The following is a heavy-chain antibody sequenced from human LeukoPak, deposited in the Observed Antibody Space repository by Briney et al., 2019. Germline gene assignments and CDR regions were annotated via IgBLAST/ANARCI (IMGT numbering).Heavy chain of an antibody. CDR2: INHSGST. J-gene: IGHJ4*02. D-gene: IGHD4-11*01. CDR1: SESFSGYF. CDR3: ARKDGGYSNYVDY. Sequence: SETLSLTCAVYSESFSGYFWSWIRQPPRKGLKWIGEINHSGSTNYNPSLKSRVTISVDTSKNQFSLRLSSVTAADTAVYYCARKDGGYSNYVDYWGQGALVTVSS. V-gene: IGHV4-34*01.